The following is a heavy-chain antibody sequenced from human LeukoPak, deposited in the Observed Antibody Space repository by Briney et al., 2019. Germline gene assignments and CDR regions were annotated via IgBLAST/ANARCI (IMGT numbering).Heavy chain of an antibody. CDR1: GGSVSSDSYY. Sequence: SETLSLTCTVSGGSVSSDSYYWSWIRQHPGKGLEWIGYIYYSGSTYYNPSLKSRVTISVDTSKNQFSLKLSSVTAADTAVYYCARDHPLGYSGSYGAFDIWGQGTMVTVSS. CDR2: IYYSGST. V-gene: IGHV4-31*03. J-gene: IGHJ3*02. CDR3: ARDHPLGYSGSYGAFDI. D-gene: IGHD1-26*01.